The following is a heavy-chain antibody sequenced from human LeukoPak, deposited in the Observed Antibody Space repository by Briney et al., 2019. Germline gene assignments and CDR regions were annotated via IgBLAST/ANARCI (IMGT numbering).Heavy chain of an antibody. CDR2: ISSSSSTI. Sequence: GGSLRLSCAASGFTFSSYSMNWVRQAPGKGLEWVSYISSSSSTIYYADSVKGRFTISRDNAKNSLYLQMNSLRAEDTAVYYCARGADYYDSSGLSDWGRGTLVTVSS. J-gene: IGHJ4*02. D-gene: IGHD3-22*01. V-gene: IGHV3-48*01. CDR3: ARGADYYDSSGLSD. CDR1: GFTFSSYS.